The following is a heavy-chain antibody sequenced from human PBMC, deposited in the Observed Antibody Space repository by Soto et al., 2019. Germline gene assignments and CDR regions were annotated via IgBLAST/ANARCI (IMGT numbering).Heavy chain of an antibody. J-gene: IGHJ6*03. CDR3: ARSYYDGSGSYYNPGRYYMDV. CDR1: GYTFTSYD. CDR2: MNPNSGNT. Sequence: ASVKVSCKASGYTFTSYDINWVRQATGQGLEWMGWMNPNSGNTGYAQKFQGRVTMARNTSISTAYMELSSLRSEDTAVYYCARSYYDGSGSYYNPGRYYMDVWGKGTTVTVSS. V-gene: IGHV1-8*01. D-gene: IGHD3-10*01.